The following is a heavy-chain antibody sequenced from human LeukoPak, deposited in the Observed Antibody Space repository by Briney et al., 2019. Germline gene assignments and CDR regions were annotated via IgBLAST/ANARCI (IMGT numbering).Heavy chain of an antibody. CDR3: ARDHSTGRPVDIVVVPAADYYYYYMDV. D-gene: IGHD2-2*03. CDR2: IYTSGST. Sequence: SETLSLTCTVSGGSISSYYWSWIRQPAGKGLEWIGRIYTSGSTNYNPSLKSRVTMSVDTSKNQFSLKLSSVTAADTAVYYCARDHSTGRPVDIVVVPAADYYYYYMDVWGKGTTVTVSS. V-gene: IGHV4-4*07. J-gene: IGHJ6*03. CDR1: GGSISSYY.